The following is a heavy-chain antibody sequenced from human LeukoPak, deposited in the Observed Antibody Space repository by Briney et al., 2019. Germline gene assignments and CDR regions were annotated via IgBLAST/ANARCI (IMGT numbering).Heavy chain of an antibody. Sequence: GGSLRLSCAASGFTFSRFSMNWVRQAPGKGLEWVSYISSSSTIYYADSVKGRFTISRDNAKNSLYLRMNSLRAEDTAVYYCARNWDQFDYWGQGTLVTVSS. V-gene: IGHV3-48*01. CDR1: GFTFSRFS. CDR2: ISSSSTI. J-gene: IGHJ4*02. CDR3: ARNWDQFDY. D-gene: IGHD7-27*01.